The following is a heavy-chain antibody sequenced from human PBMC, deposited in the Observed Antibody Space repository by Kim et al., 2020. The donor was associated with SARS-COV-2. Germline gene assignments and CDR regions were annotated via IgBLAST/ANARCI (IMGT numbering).Heavy chain of an antibody. CDR2: IWYDGSNK. CDR3: AKAQGAAGTLYGMDV. V-gene: IGHV3-33*06. CDR1: GFTFSSYG. D-gene: IGHD6-13*01. Sequence: GGSLRLSCAASGFTFSSYGMHWVRQAPGKGLEWVAVIWYDGSNKYYADSVKGRFTISRDNSKNTLYLQMNSLRAEDTAVYYCAKAQGAAGTLYGMDVWGQGTTVTVSS. J-gene: IGHJ6*02.